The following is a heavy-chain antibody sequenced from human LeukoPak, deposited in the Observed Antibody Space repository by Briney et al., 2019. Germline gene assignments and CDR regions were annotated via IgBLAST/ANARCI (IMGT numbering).Heavy chain of an antibody. D-gene: IGHD2-21*01. CDR3: ARLWPFSEGYFDY. CDR1: GYSISSGYY. CDR2: IYHSGST. J-gene: IGHJ4*02. V-gene: IGHV4-38-2*01. Sequence: SETLSLTCAFSGYSISSGYYWGWIRQPPGKGLEWVGSIYHSGSTYYNPSLKSRVTISVDTSKNQFSLKLSSVTAADTAVYYCARLWPFSEGYFDYWGQGTLVTVSS.